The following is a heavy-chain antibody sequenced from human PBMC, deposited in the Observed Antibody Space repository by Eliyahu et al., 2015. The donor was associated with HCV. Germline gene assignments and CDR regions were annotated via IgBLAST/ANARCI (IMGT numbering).Heavy chain of an antibody. D-gene: IGHD3-10*01. Sequence: EVQLVESGGGLVKPGGSLRLSXAASXGXXFXSGMSWXRQAPGKGLEWIGRIKSKTDGGTTDYAAPVKGRFTISRDDSKSTLYLQMNSLKTEDTAVYYCTTGAPGGFDYYLDVWGQGTTVTVSS. V-gene: IGHV3-15*01. CDR3: TTGAPGGFDYYLDV. CDR2: IKSKTDGGTT. CDR1: XXFXSG. J-gene: IGHJ6*03.